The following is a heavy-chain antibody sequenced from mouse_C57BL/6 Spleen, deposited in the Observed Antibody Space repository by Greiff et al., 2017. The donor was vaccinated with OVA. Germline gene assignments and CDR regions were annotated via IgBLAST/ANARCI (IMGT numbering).Heavy chain of an antibody. J-gene: IGHJ1*03. V-gene: IGHV1-9*01. D-gene: IGHD1-1*01. Sequence: QVQLQQSGAELVKPGASVKLSCKATGYTFTGYWIEWVKQRPGHGLEWIGEILPGSGSTNYNEKFKGKATFTADTSSNTAYMQLSSLTTEDSAIYDGARGGYYGSSDGYFDVWGTGTTVTVSS. CDR3: ARGGYYGSSDGYFDV. CDR2: ILPGSGST. CDR1: GYTFTGYW.